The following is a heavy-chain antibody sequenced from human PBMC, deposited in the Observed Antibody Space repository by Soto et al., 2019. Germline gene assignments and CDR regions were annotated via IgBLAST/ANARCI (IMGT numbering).Heavy chain of an antibody. D-gene: IGHD3-9*01. CDR2: IIPILGIA. V-gene: IGHV1-69*02. Sequence: SVKVSCKASGGTFSSYTISWVRQAPGQGLEWMGRIIPILGIANYAQKFQGRVTITADKSTSTAYMELSSLRSEDTAVYYCARGDYDILTGYYNIDYWGQGTLVTASS. CDR1: GGTFSSYT. J-gene: IGHJ4*02. CDR3: ARGDYDILTGYYNIDY.